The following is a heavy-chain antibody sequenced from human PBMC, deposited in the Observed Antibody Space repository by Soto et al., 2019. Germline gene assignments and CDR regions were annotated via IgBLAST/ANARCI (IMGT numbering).Heavy chain of an antibody. CDR1: GGSISSTGYY. Sequence: QLQLQESGPGLVKPSETLSLTCTVSGGSISSTGYYWGWIRQPPGKGLEWIWSVYYSGSTYYNPSLQSRVTISVDTSENQIALKLSSVTAADTAVYYCARQEGVAGTHFSFDYWGQGTLVTASS. CDR2: VYYSGST. V-gene: IGHV4-39*01. D-gene: IGHD6-19*01. J-gene: IGHJ4*02. CDR3: ARQEGVAGTHFSFDY.